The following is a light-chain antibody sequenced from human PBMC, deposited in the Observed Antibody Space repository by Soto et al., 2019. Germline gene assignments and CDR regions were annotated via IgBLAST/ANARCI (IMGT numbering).Light chain of an antibody. CDR2: DAS. CDR3: QHRFSWPLT. CDR1: QSVSSF. V-gene: IGKV3-11*01. Sequence: EIVLTQSPATLSLSPRERATLSCRASQSVSSFFAWYQQKRGQAPRLLIYDASKRATGIPARFSGSGSGTDFTLTISSLEPEDFAVYYCQHRFSWPLTFGGGTTVEIK. J-gene: IGKJ4*01.